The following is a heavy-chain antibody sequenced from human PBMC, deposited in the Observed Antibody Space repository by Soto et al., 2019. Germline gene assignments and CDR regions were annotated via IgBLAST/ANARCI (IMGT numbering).Heavy chain of an antibody. J-gene: IGHJ4*02. CDR2: IYYSGST. CDR1: GGSTSSYY. Sequence: SETLSLTCTVSGGSTSSYYWSWIRQPPGKGLEWIGYIYYSGSTNCNPSLKSRVTISVDTSKNQFSLKLSSVTAADTAVYYCARDQDLDYWGQGTLVTVSS. CDR3: ARDQDLDY. V-gene: IGHV4-59*01. D-gene: IGHD2-15*01.